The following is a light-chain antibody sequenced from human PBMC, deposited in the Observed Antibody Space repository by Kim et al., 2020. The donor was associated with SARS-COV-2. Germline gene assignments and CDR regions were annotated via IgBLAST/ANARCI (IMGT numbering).Light chain of an antibody. V-gene: IGKV3-20*01. CDR3: QQYGTSPLT. CDR2: GAS. Sequence: EIVLTQSPATLSLSPGERAALSCRASQSVSSSYLAWYQQKPGQAPRLLIYGASSGATGIPDRFSGSGSGTDFTLTITRLEPDDFAVYYCQQYGTSPLTFGGGTKVDIK. J-gene: IGKJ4*01. CDR1: QSVSSSY.